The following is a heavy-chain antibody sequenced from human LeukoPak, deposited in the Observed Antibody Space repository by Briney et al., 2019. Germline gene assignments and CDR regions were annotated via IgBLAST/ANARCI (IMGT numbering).Heavy chain of an antibody. Sequence: SGGSLRLSCAASGFTFSTYEMNWVRQAPGKGLEWVSYISSTGTNIDYADSVKGRFTISRDNAKKSVYLQMNNLRVEDTGVYYCARLDGGGSGWFAFGYWGQGALVTVSS. D-gene: IGHD6-19*01. CDR1: GFTFSTYE. J-gene: IGHJ4*02. CDR3: ARLDGGGSGWFAFGY. V-gene: IGHV3-48*03. CDR2: ISSTGTNI.